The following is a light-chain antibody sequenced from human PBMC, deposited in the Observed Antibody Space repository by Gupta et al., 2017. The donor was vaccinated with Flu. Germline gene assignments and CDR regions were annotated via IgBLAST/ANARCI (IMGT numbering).Light chain of an antibody. J-gene: IGLJ3*02. CDR2: END. CDR1: SSNIGKSY. Sequence: KVSISCSGASSNIGKSYVSWYQQLPGTAPKVLIDENDKRPSGIPDRFSGSKSGTSATLGIAGLQTGDEADDYGGTWDNSLSAQVFGGGTKVTVL. V-gene: IGLV1-51*02. CDR3: GTWDNSLSAQV.